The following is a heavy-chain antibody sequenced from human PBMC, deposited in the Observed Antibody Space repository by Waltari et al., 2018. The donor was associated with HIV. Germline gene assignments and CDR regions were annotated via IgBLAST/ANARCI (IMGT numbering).Heavy chain of an antibody. V-gene: IGHV4-38-2*01. CDR2: IYHSGNT. CDR3: ARAAISGATKGAFDI. CDR1: GYSISSGSF. J-gene: IGHJ3*02. Sequence: QVQLQESGPGLVKPSETLSLTCDVSGYSISSGSFWGWIRQPPGTGLEWIGSIYHSGNTYYNPSLKSRVTKSVDTSKNQFSLKLSSVTTADTAVYYCARAAISGATKGAFDIWGQGTMVTVSS. D-gene: IGHD2-21*01.